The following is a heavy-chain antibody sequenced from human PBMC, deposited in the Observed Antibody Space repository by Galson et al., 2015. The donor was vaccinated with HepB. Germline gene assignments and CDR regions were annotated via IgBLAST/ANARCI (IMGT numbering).Heavy chain of an antibody. Sequence: LRLSCAASGFTVSSNYMSWVRQAPGKGLEWVSVIYSGGSTYYADSVKGRFTISRHNSKNTLYLQMNSLRAEDTAVYYCARVSSFGSGAGSYAFDIWGQETMVTVSS. CDR1: GFTVSSNY. D-gene: IGHD3-10*01. V-gene: IGHV3-53*04. J-gene: IGHJ3*02. CDR3: ARVSSFGSGAGSYAFDI. CDR2: IYSGGST.